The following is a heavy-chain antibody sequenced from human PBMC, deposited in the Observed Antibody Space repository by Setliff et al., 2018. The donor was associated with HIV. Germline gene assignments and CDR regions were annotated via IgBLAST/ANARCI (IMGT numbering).Heavy chain of an antibody. Sequence: GGSLRLSCAASGYTFSNYWMDWVRQAPGKGLEWVATIKQDGSEIYYMDSVRGRFTISRDNARTSLFLEMRSLRDEDTAVYLCANLWELGAWGQGTLVTVSS. CDR1: GYTFSNYW. D-gene: IGHD3-16*01. CDR3: ANLWELGA. CDR2: IKQDGSEI. J-gene: IGHJ5*02. V-gene: IGHV3-7*03.